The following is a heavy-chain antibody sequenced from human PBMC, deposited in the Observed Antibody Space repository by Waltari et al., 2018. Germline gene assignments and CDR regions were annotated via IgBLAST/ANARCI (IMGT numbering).Heavy chain of an antibody. V-gene: IGHV3-23*01. D-gene: IGHD3-9*01. J-gene: IGHJ4*02. Sequence: EVQLLESGGGLVQPGGSLRLSCAVSGFLFRSKGMNWVRQPRGKGLEWVSGISAGGEDTYYAESVKGRFTISRDNSKNTLYVQLSSLTAQDTAVYYCATRYTWGQGTLVTVSS. CDR1: GFLFRSKG. CDR3: ATRYT. CDR2: ISAGGEDT.